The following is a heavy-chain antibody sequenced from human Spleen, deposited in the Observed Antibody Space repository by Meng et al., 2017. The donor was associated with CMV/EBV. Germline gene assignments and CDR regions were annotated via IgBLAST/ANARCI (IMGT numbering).Heavy chain of an antibody. CDR1: GFTFSDYY. V-gene: IGHV3-11*01. J-gene: IGHJ6*02. Sequence: GESLKISCVASGFTFSDYYMSWIRQAPGKGLEWVSYISSSGSTIYYADSVKGRFTISRDNAKNSLYLQMNSLRAEDTAVYYCARDRETSNFWSGYYYGMDVWGQGTTVTVSS. CDR2: ISSSGSTI. CDR3: ARDRETSNFWSGYYYGMDV. D-gene: IGHD3-3*01.